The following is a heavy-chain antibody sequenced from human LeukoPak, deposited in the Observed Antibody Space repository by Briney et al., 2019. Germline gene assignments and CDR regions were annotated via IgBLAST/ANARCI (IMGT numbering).Heavy chain of an antibody. CDR2: INPSGGST. Sequence: ASVKVSCKASGYTFTGYYMHWVRQAPGQGLEWMGIINPSGGSTSYAQKFQGRVTMTRDMSTSTVYMELSSLRSEDTAVYYCARDLVRAQRLPIWGQGTLVTVSS. CDR3: ARDLVRAQRLPI. D-gene: IGHD6-25*01. V-gene: IGHV1-46*01. CDR1: GYTFTGYY. J-gene: IGHJ4*02.